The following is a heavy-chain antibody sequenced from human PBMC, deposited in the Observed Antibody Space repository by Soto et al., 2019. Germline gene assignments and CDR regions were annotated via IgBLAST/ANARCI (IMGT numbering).Heavy chain of an antibody. V-gene: IGHV1-69*01. CDR1: GYTFGRYA. CDR3: ARECTNGVCSSYFDD. J-gene: IGHJ4*02. CDR2: IIAIFGTA. Sequence: PGEVSCKASGYTFGRYAISWVRQAPLQGLEWMVGIIAIFGTANYAQKFQGRVTITADESTSTAYMELSSLRSEDTAVYFCARECTNGVCSSYFDDWAQGALVTVGS. D-gene: IGHD2-8*01.